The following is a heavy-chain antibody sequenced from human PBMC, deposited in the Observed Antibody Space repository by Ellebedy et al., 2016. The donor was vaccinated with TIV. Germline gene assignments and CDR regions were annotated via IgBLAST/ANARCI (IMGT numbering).Heavy chain of an antibody. J-gene: IGHJ4*02. V-gene: IGHV1-69*04. D-gene: IGHD4-17*01. CDR2: IIPILGIA. CDR1: GGTFSSYA. CDR3: ARVGSYGDYDGDY. Sequence: ASVKVSCKASGGTFSSYAISWVRQAPGQGLEWMGRIIPILGIANYAQKFQGRVTITADKSTSTAYMELSSLRSEDTAVYYCARVGSYGDYDGDYWGQGTLVTVSS.